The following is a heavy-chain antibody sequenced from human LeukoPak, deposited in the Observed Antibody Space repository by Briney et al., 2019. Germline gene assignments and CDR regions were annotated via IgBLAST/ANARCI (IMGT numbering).Heavy chain of an antibody. CDR3: ARLSKIATAGPNYYHSMDV. D-gene: IGHD6-13*01. V-gene: IGHV4-59*01. Sequence: SETLSLTCTVSGGSITNYYWTWIRQPPGKGLEWIGYIYYRGSTNYNPSLKSRVTISVDTSKNQFSLKLSSVTAADTALYYCARLSKIATAGPNYYHSMDVWGQGTTVTVSS. CDR1: GGSITNYY. J-gene: IGHJ6*02. CDR2: IYYRGST.